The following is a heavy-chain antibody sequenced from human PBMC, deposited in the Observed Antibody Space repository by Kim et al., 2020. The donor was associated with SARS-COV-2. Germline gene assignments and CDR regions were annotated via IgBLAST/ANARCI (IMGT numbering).Heavy chain of an antibody. CDR3: ATDRLGQQPGYYYNYG. V-gene: IGHV4-39*01. D-gene: IGHD3-16*01. CDR1: GGSISSSGYY. J-gene: IGHJ6*01. Sequence: SETLSLTCTVSGGSISSSGYYWGWVRQPPGKGLEWIGNIYYTGSTLYSTSLQSRVTISVDTSKDRFSLKLRSVTAADTAIYYSATDRLGQQPGYYYNYG. CDR2: IYYTGST.